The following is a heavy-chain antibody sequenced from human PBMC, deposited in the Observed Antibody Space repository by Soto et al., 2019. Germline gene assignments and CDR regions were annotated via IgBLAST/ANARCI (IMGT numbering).Heavy chain of an antibody. CDR1: GGSISSSNW. Sequence: TSETLSLTCAVSGGSISSSNWWTWVRQPPGKGLEWIGEIYHSGSTNYNPSLKSRVTISVDKSKNQFSLKLSSVTAADTAVYYCARDRFDRYKEGYYYYYYGMDVWGQGTTVTVSS. J-gene: IGHJ6*02. CDR2: IYHSGST. D-gene: IGHD3-3*01. CDR3: ARDRFDRYKEGYYYYYYGMDV. V-gene: IGHV4-4*02.